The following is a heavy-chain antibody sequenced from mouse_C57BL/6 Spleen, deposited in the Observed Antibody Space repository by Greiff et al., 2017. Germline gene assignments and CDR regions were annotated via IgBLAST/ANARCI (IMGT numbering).Heavy chain of an antibody. V-gene: IGHV5-4*01. D-gene: IGHD4-1*01. CDR1: GFTFSSYA. CDR2: ISDGGSYT. Sequence: EVHLVESGGGLVKPGGSLKLSCAASGFTFSSYAMSWVRQTPEKRLEWVATISDGGSYTYYPDNVKGRFTISRDNAKNNLYLQMSHLKSEDTAMYYCAREDWDFAWFAYWGQGTLVTVSA. CDR3: AREDWDFAWFAY. J-gene: IGHJ3*01.